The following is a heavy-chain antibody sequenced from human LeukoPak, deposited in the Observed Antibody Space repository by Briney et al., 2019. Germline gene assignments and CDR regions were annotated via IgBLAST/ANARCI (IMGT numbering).Heavy chain of an antibody. CDR3: ARGTRYGYRY. CDR1: GGSFSGYY. J-gene: IGHJ4*02. D-gene: IGHD3-16*02. Sequence: SETLSLTCAVYGGSFSGYYWSWIRQPPGKGLEWIGEINHSGSTNYNPSLKSRVTISVDTSKNQFSLKLSSVTAADTAVYYCARGTRYGYRYWGQGTLVTVFS. CDR2: INHSGST. V-gene: IGHV4-34*01.